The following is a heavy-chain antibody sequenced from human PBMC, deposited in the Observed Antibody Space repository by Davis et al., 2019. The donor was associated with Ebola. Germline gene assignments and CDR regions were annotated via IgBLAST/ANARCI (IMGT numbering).Heavy chain of an antibody. J-gene: IGHJ6*02. CDR2: ISGSGGST. D-gene: IGHD2-8*02. CDR1: GFTFSSYA. V-gene: IGHV3-23*01. Sequence: PGGSLRLSCAASGFTFSSYAMSWVRQAPGKGLEWVSAISGSGGSTYYADSVKGRFTISRDNAKNSLYLQMNSLRAEDTAVYYCARGLVYWGATVLYYYGMDVWGQGTTVTVSS. CDR3: ARGLVYWGATVLYYYGMDV.